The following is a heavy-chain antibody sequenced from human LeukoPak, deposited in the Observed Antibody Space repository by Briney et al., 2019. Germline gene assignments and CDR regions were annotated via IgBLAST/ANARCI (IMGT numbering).Heavy chain of an antibody. CDR1: GGSISSYY. J-gene: IGHJ4*02. CDR3: ARDRSALDY. Sequence: SETLSLTCTVSGGSISSYYWSWIRQPPGKGLEWIGYIYYSGSTNYNPSLKSRVTISVDTSKNQFSLKLSSVTAADTAVYYCARDRSALDYWGQGTLVTVSS. CDR2: IYYSGST. V-gene: IGHV4-59*01.